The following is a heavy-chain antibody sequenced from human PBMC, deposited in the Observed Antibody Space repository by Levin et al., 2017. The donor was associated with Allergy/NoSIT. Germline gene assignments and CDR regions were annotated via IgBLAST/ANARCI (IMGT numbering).Heavy chain of an antibody. CDR2: IYHSGST. Sequence: PSETLSLTCAVSGGSISSSNWWSWVRQPPGKGLEWIGEIYHSGSTNYNPSLKSRVTISVDKSKNQFSLKLSSVTAADTAVYYCARLPYDYVWGSYRSRYYYYYYMDVWGKGTTVTVSS. D-gene: IGHD3-16*02. V-gene: IGHV4-4*02. J-gene: IGHJ6*03. CDR1: GGSISSSNW. CDR3: ARLPYDYVWGSYRSRYYYYYYMDV.